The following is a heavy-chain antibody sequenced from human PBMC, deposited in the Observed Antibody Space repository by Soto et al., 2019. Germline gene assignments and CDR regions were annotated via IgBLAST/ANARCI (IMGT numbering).Heavy chain of an antibody. V-gene: IGHV1-69*01. CDR2: IIPIFGTA. D-gene: IGHD4-17*01. Sequence: QVQLVQSGAEVKKPGSSVKVSCKASGGTFSSYAISWVRQAPGQGLEWMGGIIPIFGTANYAQKFQGRVTITADETTSTADMELSSLRSEDTAVYYCARGTTVTPPYYFDYWGQGTLVTVSS. CDR3: ARGTTVTPPYYFDY. J-gene: IGHJ4*02. CDR1: GGTFSSYA.